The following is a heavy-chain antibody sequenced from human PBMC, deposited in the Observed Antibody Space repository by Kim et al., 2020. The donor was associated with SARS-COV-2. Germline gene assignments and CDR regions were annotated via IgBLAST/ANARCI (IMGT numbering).Heavy chain of an antibody. Sequence: SETLSLTCIVSGGSISNFYWSWIRQPPGKGLEWIGYIFSGGRSNNNPSLKSRLTISVDRSKNQVSLQLSSVTAADTAVYYCARHFQPYGGLMVRSDGFDIWGQGTMVTVSS. V-gene: IGHV4-59*08. CDR3: ARHFQPYGGLMVRSDGFDI. CDR2: IFSGGRS. CDR1: GGSISNFY. D-gene: IGHD3-16*01. J-gene: IGHJ3*02.